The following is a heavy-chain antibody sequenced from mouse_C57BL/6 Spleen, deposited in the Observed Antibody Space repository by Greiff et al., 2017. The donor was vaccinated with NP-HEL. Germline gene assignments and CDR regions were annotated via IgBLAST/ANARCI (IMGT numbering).Heavy chain of an antibody. CDR2: ISSGSSTI. J-gene: IGHJ3*01. Sequence: EVKLLESGGGLVKPGGSLKLSCAASGFTFSDYGMHWVRQAPEKGLEWVAYISSGSSTIYYADTVKGRFTISRDNAKNTLFLQMTSLRSEDTAMYYCARGIHYGSSYGFAYWGQGTLVTVSA. CDR1: GFTFSDYG. V-gene: IGHV5-17*01. D-gene: IGHD1-1*01. CDR3: ARGIHYGSSYGFAY.